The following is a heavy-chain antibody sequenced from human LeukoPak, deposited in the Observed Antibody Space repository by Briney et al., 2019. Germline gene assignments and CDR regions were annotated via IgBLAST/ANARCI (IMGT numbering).Heavy chain of an antibody. CDR3: ASGYSGYDWHY. D-gene: IGHD5-12*01. CDR1: GFTFSSYA. CDR2: ISYDGSNK. V-gene: IGHV3-30*01. J-gene: IGHJ4*02. Sequence: QPGRSLRLSCAASGFTFSSYAMHWVRQAPGKGLEWVAVISYDGSNKYYADSVKGRFTISRDNSKNTLYLQMNSLRAEDTAVYYCASGYSGYDWHYWGQGTLVTVSS.